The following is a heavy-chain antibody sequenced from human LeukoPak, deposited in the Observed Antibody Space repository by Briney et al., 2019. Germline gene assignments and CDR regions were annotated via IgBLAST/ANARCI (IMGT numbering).Heavy chain of an antibody. J-gene: IGHJ4*02. CDR2: ISYDGSNK. V-gene: IGHV3-30-3*01. CDR1: GFTFSSYA. CDR3: ARDPYYYDSSGYYY. Sequence: GGSLRLSCAASGFTFSSYAMHWVRQAPGKGLEWVAVISYDGSNKYYADSVKGRFTVSRDNSKNTLYLQMNSLRAEDTAVYYCARDPYYYDSSGYYYWGQGTLVTVSS. D-gene: IGHD3-22*01.